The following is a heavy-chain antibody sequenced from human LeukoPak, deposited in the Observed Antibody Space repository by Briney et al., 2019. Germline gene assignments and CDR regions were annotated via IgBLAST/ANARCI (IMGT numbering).Heavy chain of an antibody. Sequence: SETLSLTCTVSGGSISSYYWSWIRQPPGKGLEWIGYIYTSGSTNYNPSLKSRVTISVDTSKNQFSLKLSSVTAADTAVYYCARHDERWIQAFDYWGQGTLVTVSS. D-gene: IGHD5-24*01. CDR2: IYTSGST. CDR3: ARHDERWIQAFDY. J-gene: IGHJ4*02. V-gene: IGHV4-4*09. CDR1: GGSISSYY.